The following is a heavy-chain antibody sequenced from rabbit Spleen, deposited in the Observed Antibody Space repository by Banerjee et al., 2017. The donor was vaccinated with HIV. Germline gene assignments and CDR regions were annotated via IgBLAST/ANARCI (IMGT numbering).Heavy chain of an antibody. D-gene: IGHD8-1*01. CDR1: GVSFSGDSFSGDSY. CDR3: ARDTGSSFSSYGMDL. J-gene: IGHJ6*01. Sequence: QSLEESGGDRVKLGASLTLLCTASGVSFSGDSFSGDSYMCWVRRVAGKGLEWIVCIDSGSSGFTCFASWAKGRFTISKTSSTPVTLQMTSLTAADTASYFCARDTGSSFSSYGMDLWGQGTLVTVS. V-gene: IGHV1S40*01. CDR2: IDSGSSGFT.